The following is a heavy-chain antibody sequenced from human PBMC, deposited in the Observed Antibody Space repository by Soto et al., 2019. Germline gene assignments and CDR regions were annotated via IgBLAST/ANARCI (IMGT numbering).Heavy chain of an antibody. J-gene: IGHJ4*02. D-gene: IGHD3-10*01. Sequence: GGSLRLSCAASGFTFSSYAMHWVRQAPGKGLEYVSAISSNGGSTYYANSVKGRFTISRENSKNTVYLQMGSLRAEDMAVYYCARAGLITMVRGVPRVDYFDYWGQGTLVTVSS. V-gene: IGHV3-64*01. CDR2: ISSNGGST. CDR3: ARAGLITMVRGVPRVDYFDY. CDR1: GFTFSSYA.